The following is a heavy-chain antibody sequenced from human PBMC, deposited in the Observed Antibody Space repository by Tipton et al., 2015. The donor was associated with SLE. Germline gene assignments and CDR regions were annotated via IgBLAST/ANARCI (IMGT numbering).Heavy chain of an antibody. CDR2: VYYVGST. J-gene: IGHJ4*01. CDR1: GDSIGTYY. CDR3: ARETYDFVSAYYIDY. Sequence: TLSLTCTVSGDSIGTYYWNWIRQSPGKGLEWIGNVYYVGSTNYNPSLKGRVTISVATSRNQFSLKLRSVTAADTVVYYCARETYDFVSAYYIDYWGHGILVTVSS. V-gene: IGHV4-59*01. D-gene: IGHD3-3*01.